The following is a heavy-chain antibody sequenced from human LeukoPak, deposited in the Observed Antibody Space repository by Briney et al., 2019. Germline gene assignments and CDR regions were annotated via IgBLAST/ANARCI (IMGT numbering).Heavy chain of an antibody. Sequence: GASVKVSCKASGYTFTSYYMHWVRQAPGQGLEWMGVINPSGGSTSYAQKFQGRVTMTRDTSTSTVYMELSSLRSEDTAVYYCAEALYGSGSYRAFDIWGQGTMVTVSS. CDR3: AEALYGSGSYRAFDI. V-gene: IGHV1-46*01. D-gene: IGHD3-10*01. CDR1: GYTFTSYY. J-gene: IGHJ3*02. CDR2: INPSGGST.